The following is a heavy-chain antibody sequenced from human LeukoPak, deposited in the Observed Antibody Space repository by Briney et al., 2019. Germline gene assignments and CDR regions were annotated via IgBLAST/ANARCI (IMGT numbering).Heavy chain of an antibody. Sequence: GRSLRLSCAASGFAFSSYGMHWVRQAPGKGLEWVAVMSYDGPNIYYADSVKGRFTISRDNSKNMLFLQMNSLRTEDTAVYYCAKDRHDYGYYVIDVWGQGTTVIVSS. J-gene: IGHJ6*02. CDR3: AKDRHDYGYYVIDV. CDR2: MSYDGPNI. D-gene: IGHD4/OR15-4a*01. V-gene: IGHV3-30*18. CDR1: GFAFSSYG.